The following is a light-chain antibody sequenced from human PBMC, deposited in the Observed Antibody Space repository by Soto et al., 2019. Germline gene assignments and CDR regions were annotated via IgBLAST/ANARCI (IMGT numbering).Light chain of an antibody. CDR1: RSDVGAYNY. Sequence: QSALTQPASVSGSPGQSIAISCTGTRSDVGAYNYVSWYQQHPGQAPKLLIYEVGNRPSGVSDRFSGSKSGNTASLRISGLQAEDEADYYCSSHTTSSTVYVFGGGTKLTVL. CDR2: EVG. CDR3: SSHTTSSTVYV. J-gene: IGLJ1*01. V-gene: IGLV2-14*03.